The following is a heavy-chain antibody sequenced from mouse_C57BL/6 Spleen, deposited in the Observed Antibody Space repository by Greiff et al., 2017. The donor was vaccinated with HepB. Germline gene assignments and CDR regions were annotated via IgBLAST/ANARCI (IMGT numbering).Heavy chain of an antibody. CDR2: IYPGDGDT. CDR3: ARVYSNGFAY. Sequence: QVHVKQSGAELVKPGASVKISCKASGYAFSSYWMNWVKQRPGKGLEWIGQIYPGDGDTNYNGKFKGKATLTADKSSSTAYMQLSSLTSEDSAVYFCARVYSNGFAYWGQGTLVTVSA. V-gene: IGHV1-80*01. J-gene: IGHJ3*01. D-gene: IGHD2-5*01. CDR1: GYAFSSYW.